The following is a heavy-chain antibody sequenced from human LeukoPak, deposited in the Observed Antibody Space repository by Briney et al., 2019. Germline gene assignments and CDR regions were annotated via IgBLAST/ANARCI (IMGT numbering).Heavy chain of an antibody. Sequence: GGSLRLSCAASGFTFSSYSMNWVRQAPGKGLEWVSSISSSSSYIYYADSVKGRFTISRDNAKNSLYLQMNSLRAEDTALYYCAKDSSPYGSGTFPDYWGQGTLVTVSS. CDR3: AKDSSPYGSGTFPDY. V-gene: IGHV3-21*04. CDR1: GFTFSSYS. D-gene: IGHD3-10*01. J-gene: IGHJ4*02. CDR2: ISSSSSYI.